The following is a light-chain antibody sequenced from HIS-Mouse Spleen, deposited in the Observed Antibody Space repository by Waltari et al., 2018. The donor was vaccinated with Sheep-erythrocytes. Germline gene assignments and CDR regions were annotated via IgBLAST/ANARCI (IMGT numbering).Light chain of an antibody. CDR1: SSGVGGYNY. CDR3: CSYAGSSTPWV. V-gene: IGLV2-11*01. J-gene: IGLJ3*02. Sequence: QSALTQPRSVSGSPGQSVTISCTGTSSGVGGYNYVSWYQQHPGKAPKLMIYDVSKRPSGVPDSCSGSKSGNTASLTISGLQAEDEADYYCCSYAGSSTPWVFGGGTKLTVL. CDR2: DVS.